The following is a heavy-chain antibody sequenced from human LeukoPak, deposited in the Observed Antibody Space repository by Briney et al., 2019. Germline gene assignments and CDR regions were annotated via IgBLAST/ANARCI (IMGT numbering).Heavy chain of an antibody. CDR1: GFTFSSYE. V-gene: IGHV3-48*03. CDR2: ISSSGSTI. CDR3: ARDGPGGYFQH. D-gene: IGHD3-10*01. Sequence: GGSLRLFCAASGFTFSSYEMNWVRQAPGKGLEWVSYISSSGSTIYYADPVKGRFTISRDNAKNSLYLQMNSLRAEDTAVYYCARDGPGGYFQHWGQGTLVTVSS. J-gene: IGHJ1*01.